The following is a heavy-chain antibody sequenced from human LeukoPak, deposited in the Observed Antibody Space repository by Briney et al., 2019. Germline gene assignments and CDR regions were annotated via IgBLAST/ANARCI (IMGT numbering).Heavy chain of an antibody. D-gene: IGHD6-13*01. J-gene: IGHJ3*02. V-gene: IGHV3-21*01. CDR2: ISSSSSYI. CDR1: GFTFSSYS. Sequence: GGSLRLSCAASGFTFSSYSMNWVRQAPGKGLEWVSSISSSSSYIYYADSLKGRFTISRDNAKNSLYLQMNSLRAEDTAVYYCARVKRIAAVAHAFAIWGQGTMVTVSS. CDR3: ARVKRIAAVAHAFAI.